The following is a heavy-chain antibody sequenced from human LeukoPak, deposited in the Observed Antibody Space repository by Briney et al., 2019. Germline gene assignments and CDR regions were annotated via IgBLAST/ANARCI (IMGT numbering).Heavy chain of an antibody. J-gene: IGHJ4*02. Sequence: ETLSLTCXXXGGSIXSYYWSWIRQPPGKGLEWIGYVYYSGSTNYNPSLKSRVTISIDTSKNQFSLKLSSVTAADTAVYYCARGGDGYNLKYFDYWGQGTLVTVSS. CDR1: GGSIXSYY. CDR3: ARGGDGYNLKYFDY. D-gene: IGHD5-24*01. V-gene: IGHV4-59*01. CDR2: VYYSGST.